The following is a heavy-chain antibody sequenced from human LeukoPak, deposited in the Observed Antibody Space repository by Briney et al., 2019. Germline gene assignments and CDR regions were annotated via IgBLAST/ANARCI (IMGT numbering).Heavy chain of an antibody. D-gene: IGHD6-19*01. J-gene: IGHJ4*02. CDR3: ARDIPASSAWYF. V-gene: IGHV1-18*01. CDR1: GFNFDHSG. Sequence: ASVNVSCKASGFNFDHSGITGLRPAPGHGLEWMGFFSAYTGEANYSPRLQGRVSMTRDTSTNTAILHLRSLGSDDTAVYYCARDIPASSAWYFWGQGTLITVSS. CDR2: FSAYTGEA.